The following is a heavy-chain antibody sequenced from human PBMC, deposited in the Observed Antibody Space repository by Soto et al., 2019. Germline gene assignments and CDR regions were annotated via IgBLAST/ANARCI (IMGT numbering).Heavy chain of an antibody. CDR3: ARRSPRHFYAMDV. V-gene: IGHV4-30-4*01. Sequence: SETLSLTCTVSGGSISSGDFYWIWIRQPPGRGLEWIGFNYSSGSTFYNPSLKSRLTISPDASKNQFSLKMSSVTAADTAVYYCARRSPRHFYAMDVWGQGTTVTVSS. J-gene: IGHJ6*02. CDR2: NYSSGST. CDR1: GGSISSGDFY.